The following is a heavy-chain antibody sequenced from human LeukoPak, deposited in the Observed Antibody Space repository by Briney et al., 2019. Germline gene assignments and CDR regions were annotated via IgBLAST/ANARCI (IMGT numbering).Heavy chain of an antibody. CDR2: INPSGGST. V-gene: IGHV1-46*01. D-gene: IGHD3-10*01. Sequence: ASVKVSCKASGYTFTSYYMHWVRHAPGQGLEWMGIINPSGGSTSYAQKFQGRVTMTRDTSTSTVYMELSSLRSEDTAVYYCARDRYYYGSGSTSFDYWGQGTLVTVSS. CDR3: ARDRYYYGSGSTSFDY. J-gene: IGHJ4*02. CDR1: GYTFTSYY.